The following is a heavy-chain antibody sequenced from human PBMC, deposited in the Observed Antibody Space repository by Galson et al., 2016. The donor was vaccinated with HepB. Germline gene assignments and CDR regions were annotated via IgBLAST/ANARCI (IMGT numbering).Heavy chain of an antibody. CDR3: TRDLATVADTWFDP. J-gene: IGHJ5*02. D-gene: IGHD6-19*01. V-gene: IGHV3-74*01. Sequence: SLRLSCAASGFTFSDYYMHWVRQGSGRGLMWVSLISSDGNTTTYADSVQGRFTISRDNAKNTLYLQMNSLRAEDTAMYFCTRDLATVADTWFDPWGKGTLVTASS. CDR1: GFTFSDYY. CDR2: ISSDGNTT.